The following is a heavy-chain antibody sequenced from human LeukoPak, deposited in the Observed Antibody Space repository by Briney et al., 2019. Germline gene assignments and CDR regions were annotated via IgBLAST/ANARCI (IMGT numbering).Heavy chain of an antibody. CDR1: SGSISSSSYY. V-gene: IGHV4-39*01. D-gene: IGHD3-22*01. J-gene: IGHJ4*02. CDR3: ARNKRSSGYYHYYFDY. Sequence: TSETLSLTCTVSSGSISSSSYYWGWIRQSPGKGLEWIGSVSYSGSTYFNPSLKSRVTISVDTSKNQFSLKLSSVTAADTAVYYCARNKRSSGYYHYYFDYWGQGTLVTVSS. CDR2: VSYSGST.